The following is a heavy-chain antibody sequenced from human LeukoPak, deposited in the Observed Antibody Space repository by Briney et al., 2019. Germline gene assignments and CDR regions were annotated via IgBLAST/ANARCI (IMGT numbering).Heavy chain of an antibody. CDR2: ISSSSSHI. CDR1: GFTFSTYS. D-gene: IGHD6-13*01. V-gene: IGHV3-21*01. Sequence: GSLRLSCAASGFTFSTYSMNWVRQAPGKGLECVSSISSSSSHIYYAESVKGRFTMSRDNAKNSLYLQMNSLRAEDTAVYYCARGRSSSHNYYFDYWGQGTLVTVSS. CDR3: ARGRSSSHNYYFDY. J-gene: IGHJ4*02.